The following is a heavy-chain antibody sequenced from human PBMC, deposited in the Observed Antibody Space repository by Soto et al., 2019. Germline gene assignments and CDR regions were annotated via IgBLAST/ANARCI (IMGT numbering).Heavy chain of an antibody. J-gene: IGHJ1*01. CDR2: ISGSGGST. D-gene: IGHD4-17*01. CDR3: AKDSDYGDYDPRAEYFQH. CDR1: GFTFSSYA. V-gene: IGHV3-23*01. Sequence: GGSLRLSCAASGFTFSSYAMSWVRQAPGKGLEWVSAISGSGGSTYYADSVKGRFTISRDNSKNTLYLQMNSLRAEDTAVYYCAKDSDYGDYDPRAEYFQHWGQGTLVTVSS.